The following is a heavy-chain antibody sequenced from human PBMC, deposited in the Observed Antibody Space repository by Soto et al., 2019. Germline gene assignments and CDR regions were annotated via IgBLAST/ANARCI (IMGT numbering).Heavy chain of an antibody. V-gene: IGHV4-59*01. CDR2: IYYSGST. CDR1: GGTISSYY. Sequence: SETLSLTCTVSGGTISSYYWSWIRQPPGKGLEWIGYIYYSGSTNYNPSLKSRVTISVDTSKNQFSLKLSSVTAADAAVYYCASYYYDSSGEFDYWGQGTLVTVSS. D-gene: IGHD3-22*01. CDR3: ASYYYDSSGEFDY. J-gene: IGHJ4*02.